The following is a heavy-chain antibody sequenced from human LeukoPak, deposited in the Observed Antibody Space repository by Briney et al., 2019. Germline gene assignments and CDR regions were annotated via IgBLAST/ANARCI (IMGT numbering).Heavy chain of an antibody. CDR1: GFTFSNYG. V-gene: IGHV3-30*02. D-gene: IGHD6-13*01. J-gene: IGHJ4*02. CDR2: IRFDGSNK. CDR3: ARVGKAVAAHSFDY. Sequence: GGSLRLSCAASGFTFSNYGMHWVRQAPGKGLECVPFIRFDGSNKFYADSVKGRFTLSRDNAKNSLYLQVNSLRAEDTAVYFCARVGKAVAAHSFDYWGQGTLVTVSS.